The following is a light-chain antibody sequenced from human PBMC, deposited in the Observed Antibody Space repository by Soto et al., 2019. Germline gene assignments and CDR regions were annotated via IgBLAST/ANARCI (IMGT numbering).Light chain of an antibody. CDR1: QSINTY. CDR3: QHYGSSPPIT. Sequence: DIQMTQSPSSLSASVGDRVTITFRASQSINTYLNWYQQKPGTAPKLLIYAASTLQSGVPSRFSGRGSGTDFTLTISRLEPEDFAVYYCQHYGSSPPITFGQGTRLEIK. CDR2: AAS. J-gene: IGKJ5*01. V-gene: IGKV1-39*01.